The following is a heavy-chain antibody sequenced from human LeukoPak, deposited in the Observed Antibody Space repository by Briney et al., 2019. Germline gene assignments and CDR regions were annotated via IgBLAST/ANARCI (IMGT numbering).Heavy chain of an antibody. V-gene: IGHV1-2*02. Sequence: ASVKVSCKASGYTCTSSDIYWVRQGTGQGLEWMGWINPNSGDTNYAQKFQGRVTMTRDTSISTASMELSRLTSDDTAVYYCARGGGIYYDSSGYFQYFDYWGQGTLVTVSS. CDR2: INPNSGDT. J-gene: IGHJ4*02. CDR1: GYTCTSSD. CDR3: ARGGGIYYDSSGYFQYFDY. D-gene: IGHD3-22*01.